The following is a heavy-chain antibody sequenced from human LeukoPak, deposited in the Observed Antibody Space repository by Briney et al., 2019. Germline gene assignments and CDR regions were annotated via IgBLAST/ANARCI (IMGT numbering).Heavy chain of an antibody. V-gene: IGHV3-66*01. Sequence: PGGSLRLSCAASGFTFSSYGMSWVRQAPGKGLEWVSVIYSGGSTYYADSVKGRFTISRDNSKNTLYLQMNSLRAEDTAVYYCARGLRYSSGWYYFDYWGQGTLVTVSS. D-gene: IGHD6-19*01. CDR2: IYSGGST. CDR3: ARGLRYSSGWYYFDY. CDR1: GFTFSSYG. J-gene: IGHJ4*02.